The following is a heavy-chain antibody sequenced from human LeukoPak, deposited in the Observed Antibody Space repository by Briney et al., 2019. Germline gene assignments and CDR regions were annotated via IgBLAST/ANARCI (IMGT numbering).Heavy chain of an antibody. CDR2: ISSSSSTI. CDR1: GFTFSSYS. Sequence: QPGGSLRLSCAASGFTFSSYSMNWVRQAPGKGLEWVSYISSSSSTIYYADPVKGRFTISRDNAKNTLYLQMNSLRAEDTAVYYCARVGDSSGYYYVDYWGQGTLVTVSS. V-gene: IGHV3-48*01. D-gene: IGHD3-22*01. CDR3: ARVGDSSGYYYVDY. J-gene: IGHJ4*02.